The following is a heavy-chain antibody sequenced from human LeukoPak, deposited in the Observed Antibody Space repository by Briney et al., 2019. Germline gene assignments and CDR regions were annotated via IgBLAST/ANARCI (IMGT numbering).Heavy chain of an antibody. Sequence: GGSLRLSCAASGLTFSGHWMHWARQLPGKGLVWVSRISPTGSTTSYADSVKGRFTVSRDNAKNTLYLQVNNLRAEDTAVYYCARGPNSNWSGLDFWGQGTLLTVSS. CDR1: GLTFSGHW. D-gene: IGHD6-6*01. J-gene: IGHJ4*02. V-gene: IGHV3-74*01. CDR2: ISPTGSTT. CDR3: ARGPNSNWSGLDF.